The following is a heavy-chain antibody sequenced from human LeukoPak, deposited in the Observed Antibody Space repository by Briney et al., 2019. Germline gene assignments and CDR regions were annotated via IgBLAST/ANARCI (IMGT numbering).Heavy chain of an antibody. CDR2: IKQDGSEK. Sequence: PGGSLRLSCAASGFTFSSYWMSWVRQAPGKGLEWVANIKQDGSEKYYVDSVKGRFTISRDNAKNSLYLQMNSLRAEDTAVYYCARYPIVGAFDAFDIWGQGTMVTVSS. CDR1: GFTFSSYW. V-gene: IGHV3-7*01. CDR3: ARYPIVGAFDAFDI. D-gene: IGHD1-26*01. J-gene: IGHJ3*02.